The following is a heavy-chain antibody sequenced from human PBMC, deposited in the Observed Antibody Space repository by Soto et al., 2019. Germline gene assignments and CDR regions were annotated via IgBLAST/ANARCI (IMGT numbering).Heavy chain of an antibody. Sequence: PGGSLRLSCAASGFTFSSYWMSWVRQAPGKGLEWVANIKQDGSEKYYVDPVKGRFTISRDNAKNSLYLQMNSLRAEDTAVYYCARAVYATVYYYYYYMDVWGKGTTVTVSS. J-gene: IGHJ6*03. D-gene: IGHD2-8*01. CDR2: IKQDGSEK. CDR3: ARAVYATVYYYYYYMDV. V-gene: IGHV3-7*01. CDR1: GFTFSSYW.